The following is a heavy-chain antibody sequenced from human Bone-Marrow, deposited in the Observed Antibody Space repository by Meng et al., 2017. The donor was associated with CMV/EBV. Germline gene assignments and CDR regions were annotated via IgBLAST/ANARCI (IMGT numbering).Heavy chain of an antibody. J-gene: IGHJ6*02. CDR3: ARDREFMKGFLEWLPVYYGMDV. CDR2: ISSSGSTI. CDR1: GFTFSNYA. D-gene: IGHD3-3*01. V-gene: IGHV3-48*03. Sequence: GESLKISCAASGFTFSNYAMHWVRQAPGKGLEWVSYISSSGSTIYYADSVKGRFTISRDNAKNSLYLQMNSLRAEDTAVYYCARDREFMKGFLEWLPVYYGMDVWGQGTTVTVSS.